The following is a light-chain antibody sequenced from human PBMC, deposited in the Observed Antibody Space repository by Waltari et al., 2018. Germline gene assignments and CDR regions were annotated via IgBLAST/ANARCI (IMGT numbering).Light chain of an antibody. CDR2: DTS. J-gene: IGKJ4*01. CDR1: QDISNY. Sequence: DIKMTQSPSYLSASVGERLTITCQASQDISNYLHWYQQKPGKAPKILIYDTSNLETGFPSRFSGSGSGTDFTFTISSLQPEDIATYYCQQYDNLLPLTFGGGTKVEIK. V-gene: IGKV1-33*01. CDR3: QQYDNLLPLT.